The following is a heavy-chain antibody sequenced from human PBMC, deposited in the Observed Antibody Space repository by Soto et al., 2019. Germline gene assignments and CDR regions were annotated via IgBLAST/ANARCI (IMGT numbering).Heavy chain of an antibody. V-gene: IGHV4-59*02. CDR2: VHSDGST. CDR1: GASVTSYY. J-gene: IGHJ5*02. Sequence: PSETLSLTCTVSGASVTSYYWSWVRQPPGQGLEWIGFVHSDGSTKYNPSLKSRVTLSVDASHNHLSLRLRSVTAADTAVYYCARESAGSHKNNWFDPWGQGTLVTVSS. D-gene: IGHD3-10*01. CDR3: ARESAGSHKNNWFDP.